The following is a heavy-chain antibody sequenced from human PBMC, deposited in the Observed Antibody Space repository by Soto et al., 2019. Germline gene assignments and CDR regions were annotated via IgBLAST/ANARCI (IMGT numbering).Heavy chain of an antibody. J-gene: IGHJ4*02. CDR3: AKFFVETGSNSGWPWSFRY. CDR2: ISGSGGTT. D-gene: IGHD6-25*01. V-gene: IGHV3-23*01. Sequence: VQLLESGGGLVQPGRSLRLSCAASGFTFSNYAMSWVRQAPGQGLDWVSAISGSGGTTYYADSVKGRFTISRDNSKNTLFLQMNSLRAEDAAVYYCAKFFVETGSNSGWPWSFRYWGQGTLVTVSS. CDR1: GFTFSNYA.